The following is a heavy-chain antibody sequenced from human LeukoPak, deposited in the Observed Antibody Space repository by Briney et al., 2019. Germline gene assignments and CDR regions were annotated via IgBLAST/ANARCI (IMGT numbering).Heavy chain of an antibody. CDR2: FDPEDGET. Sequence: ASVKVSCKVSGYTLTELSMHWVRQAPGKGLEWMGGFDPEDGETIYAQKFQGRVTMTEDTSTDTAYMELSSLRSEDTAVYYCATAQGEMATKADAFDIWGQGTMVTVSS. CDR1: GYTLTELS. V-gene: IGHV1-24*01. CDR3: ATAQGEMATKADAFDI. J-gene: IGHJ3*02. D-gene: IGHD5-24*01.